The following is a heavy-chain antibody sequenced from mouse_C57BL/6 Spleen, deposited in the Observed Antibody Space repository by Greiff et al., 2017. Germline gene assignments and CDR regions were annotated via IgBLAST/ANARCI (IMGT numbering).Heavy chain of an antibody. V-gene: IGHV5-4*01. CDR1: GFTFSSYA. CDR2: ISDGGSYT. D-gene: IGHD2-3*01. CDR3: ARDRGDGYYFDY. Sequence: EVQLVESGGGLVKPGGSLKLSCAASGFTFSSYAMSWVRQTPEKRLEWVATISDGGSYTYYPDNVKGRFTISRDNAKNNLYLQMSHLKSEDTAMYYCARDRGDGYYFDYWGQGTTLTVSS. J-gene: IGHJ2*01.